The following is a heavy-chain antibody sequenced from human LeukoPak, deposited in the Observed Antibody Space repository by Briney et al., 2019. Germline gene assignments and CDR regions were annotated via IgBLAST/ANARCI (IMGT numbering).Heavy chain of an antibody. J-gene: IGHJ4*02. CDR3: ALRGHSGYDYFDY. CDR1: GYIFTDYY. Sequence: ASVKVSCKASGYIFTDYYMHWVRQAPGQGLEWMGRINPNSGGTNYAQKFQGRVTMTRDTSISTAYVELSRLRSDDTAVYYCALRGHSGYDYFDYWGQGTLVTVSS. V-gene: IGHV1-2*02. D-gene: IGHD5-12*01. CDR2: INPNSGGT.